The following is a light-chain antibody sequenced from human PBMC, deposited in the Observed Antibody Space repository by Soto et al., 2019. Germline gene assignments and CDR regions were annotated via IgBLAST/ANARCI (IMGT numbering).Light chain of an antibody. V-gene: IGKV1-9*01. CDR1: QGISSY. CDR3: QQLKSYPQA. CDR2: AAS. Sequence: DIQLTQSPSFLSASVGDRVTITCRASQGISSYLAWYQQKPGKAPKLLMYAASNLQSGVPSRFSGSGSGTEFTLTISSLQPEDFATYYCQQLKSYPQAFGQGTKV. J-gene: IGKJ1*01.